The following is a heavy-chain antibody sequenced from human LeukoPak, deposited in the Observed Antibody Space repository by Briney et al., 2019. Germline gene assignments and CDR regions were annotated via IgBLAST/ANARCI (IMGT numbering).Heavy chain of an antibody. J-gene: IGHJ4*02. D-gene: IGHD3-16*01. Sequence: PGGSLRLSCAASGFTLSSYWMNWVRQAPGKGLEWVANIKQDGSEKFYVDSVKGRFTISRDNAKNSLYLQMNSLRGEDTAVYYCARDWGLDYWGQGTLVTVSS. CDR3: ARDWGLDY. V-gene: IGHV3-7*01. CDR2: IKQDGSEK. CDR1: GFTLSSYW.